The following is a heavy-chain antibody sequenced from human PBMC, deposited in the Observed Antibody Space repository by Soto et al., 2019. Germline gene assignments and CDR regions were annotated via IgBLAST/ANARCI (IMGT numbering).Heavy chain of an antibody. D-gene: IGHD6-19*01. Sequence: QVQLVPSGAEVKKPGSSVKVSCKASGGTFNSYALTWVRQAPGHGLEWMGGIIPIFRSTNYVQKIQGRVTMTANRSTSTAYMERSRLRSDDTAVYYCARVLPPPYRSGWRSLYWDFDLWGSGTLVTVSS. V-gene: IGHV1-69*06. CDR3: ARVLPPPYRSGWRSLYWDFDL. CDR2: IIPIFRST. J-gene: IGHJ2*01. CDR1: GGTFNSYA.